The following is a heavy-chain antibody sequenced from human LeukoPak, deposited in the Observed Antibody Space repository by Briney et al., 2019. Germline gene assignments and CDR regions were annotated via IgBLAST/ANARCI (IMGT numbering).Heavy chain of an antibody. D-gene: IGHD1-26*01. CDR3: ARALGATDAFDI. V-gene: IGHV1-8*03. CDR1: GYTFTSYD. CDR2: MNPNSGNT. Sequence: ASVKVSSKASGYTFTSYDINWVRQATGQGLEWMGWMNPNSGNTGYAQKFQGRVTITRNTSISTAYMELSSLRSEDTAVYYCARALGATDAFDIWGQGTMVTVSS. J-gene: IGHJ3*02.